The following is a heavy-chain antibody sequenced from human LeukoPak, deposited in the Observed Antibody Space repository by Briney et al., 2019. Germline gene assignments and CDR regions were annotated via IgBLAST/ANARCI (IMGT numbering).Heavy chain of an antibody. CDR1: GYTFTGNY. V-gene: IGHV1-2*02. CDR2: INHNSGVT. Sequence: ASVKVSCKASGYTFTGNYMHWVRQAPGQGLEWMGWINHNSGVTKYAKNFQGRVTMTRDTSITTAYMELSSLRSEDTAVYYCARGGESGYYYYYYMDVWGKGTTVTVSS. J-gene: IGHJ6*03. D-gene: IGHD3-3*01. CDR3: ARGGESGYYYYYYMDV.